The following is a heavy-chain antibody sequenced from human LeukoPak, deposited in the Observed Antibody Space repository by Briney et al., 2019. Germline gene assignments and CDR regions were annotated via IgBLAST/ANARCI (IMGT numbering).Heavy chain of an antibody. V-gene: IGHV4-39*01. CDR3: ARHRRYHDY. CDR2: MYYSGST. D-gene: IGHD1-14*01. Sequence: PSETLSLTCTVSGGSISGSSYYWGWIRQPPGRGLEWIGSMYYSGSTYYNPSLKSRVTISVDTSKNQFSLKLSSVTAADTAMYYCARHRRYHDYWGQGTLVTVSS. J-gene: IGHJ4*02. CDR1: GGSISGSSYY.